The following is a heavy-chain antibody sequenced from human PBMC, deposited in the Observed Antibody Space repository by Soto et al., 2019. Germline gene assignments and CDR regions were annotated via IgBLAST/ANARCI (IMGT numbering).Heavy chain of an antibody. CDR1: GGSISSGNYY. CDR2: ISYSGSA. D-gene: IGHD7-27*01. CDR3: ARRWGRTFDY. V-gene: IGHV4-30-4*01. Sequence: SETLSLTCTVSGGSISSGNYYWSWIRQPPGKGLEWIGFISYSGSAYYNPSLKSRVTISVDTSKNQFSLNLSFVTAADTAVYYCARRWGRTFDYWGQGTLVTVSS. J-gene: IGHJ4*02.